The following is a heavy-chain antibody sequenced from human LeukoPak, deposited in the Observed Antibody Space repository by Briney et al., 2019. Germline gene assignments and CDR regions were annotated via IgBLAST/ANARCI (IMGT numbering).Heavy chain of an antibody. CDR2: ISGSGGST. Sequence: QAGGSLRLSCAASGFTFSSYAMSWVRKAPGKGLEWVSAISGSGGSTYYADSVKGRFTISRDNSKNTLYLQMNSLRAEDTAVYYCAKGVFGVVIGSWFDPWGQGTLVTVSS. J-gene: IGHJ5*02. CDR1: GFTFSSYA. V-gene: IGHV3-23*01. D-gene: IGHD3-3*01. CDR3: AKGVFGVVIGSWFDP.